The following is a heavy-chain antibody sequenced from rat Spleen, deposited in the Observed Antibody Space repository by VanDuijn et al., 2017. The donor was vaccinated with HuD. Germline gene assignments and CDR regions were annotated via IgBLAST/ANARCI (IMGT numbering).Heavy chain of an antibody. D-gene: IGHD1-11*01. Sequence: EVQLVESGGGLVQPGRSLKVSCVASGFTFKNYWMSWIRQAPGKGLEWVASITNSGGSIHYPDSVKGRFTISRDNAKSSLYLQMDSLRSEDTATYYCTTDRRASFDYWGQGVMVTVSS. CDR3: TTDRRASFDY. V-gene: IGHV5-31*01. J-gene: IGHJ2*01. CDR1: GFTFKNYW. CDR2: ITNSGGSI.